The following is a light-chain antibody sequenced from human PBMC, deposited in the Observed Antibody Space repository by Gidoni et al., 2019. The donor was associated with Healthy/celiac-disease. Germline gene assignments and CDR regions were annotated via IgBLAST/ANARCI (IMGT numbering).Light chain of an antibody. J-gene: IGKJ2*01. Sequence: DVQMTQSPSSLSASVGDRVTITCRASQNIATYLNWYQQKPGEAPKLLIHAASSLRSGVPSSFSSRGSVTDFTLTIHSLQPKDSATYYCQQTYSIPYTFGRGTKLEI. CDR1: QNIATY. V-gene: IGKV1-39*01. CDR2: AAS. CDR3: QQTYSIPYT.